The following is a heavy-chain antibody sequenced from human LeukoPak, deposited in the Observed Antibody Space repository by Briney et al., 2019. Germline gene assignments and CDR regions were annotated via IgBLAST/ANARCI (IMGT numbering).Heavy chain of an antibody. CDR1: GGTFSSYA. Sequence: GASVKVSCKASGGTFSSYAISWVRQAPGQGLEWMGRINSILGIANYQQKFQGRVTITDDKSTNTDYMELSSLRSEDTAVYYCARRGSRSWEYYFDYWRQGAMVTVSS. D-gene: IGHD6-13*01. J-gene: IGHJ4*02. CDR3: ARRGSRSWEYYFDY. V-gene: IGHV1-69*04. CDR2: INSILGIA.